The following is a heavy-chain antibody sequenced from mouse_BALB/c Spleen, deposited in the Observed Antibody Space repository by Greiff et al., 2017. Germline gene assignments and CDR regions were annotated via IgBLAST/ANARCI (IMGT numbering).Heavy chain of an antibody. D-gene: IGHD2-1*01. J-gene: IGHJ3*01. CDR1: GFSLTSYG. CDR2: IWRGGST. Sequence: VKLQQSGPSLVQPSQSLSITCTVSGFSLTSYGGHWVRQSPGKGLEWLGVIWRGGSTDYNAAFMSRLSITKDNSKSQVFFKMNSLQADDTAIYYCAKPYGNYAWFAYWGQGTLVTVSA. V-gene: IGHV2-5-1*01. CDR3: AKPYGNYAWFAY.